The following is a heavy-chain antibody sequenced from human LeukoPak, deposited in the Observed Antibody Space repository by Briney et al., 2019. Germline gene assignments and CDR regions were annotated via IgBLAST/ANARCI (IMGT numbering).Heavy chain of an antibody. D-gene: IGHD3-16*02. CDR3: ARGLFMITFGGVIPQGFDY. J-gene: IGHJ4*02. V-gene: IGHV1-2*02. CDR2: INPNSSGT. CDR1: GYTFTGYY. Sequence: ASVKVSCKASGYTFTGYYMHWVRQAPGQGLEWMGWINPNSSGTNYAQKFQGRVTMTRDTSISTAYMELSRLRSDDTAVYYCARGLFMITFGGVIPQGFDYWGQGTLVTVSS.